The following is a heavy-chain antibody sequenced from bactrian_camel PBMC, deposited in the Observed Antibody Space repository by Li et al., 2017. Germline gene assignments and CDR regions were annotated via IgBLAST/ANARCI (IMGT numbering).Heavy chain of an antibody. V-gene: IGHV3-2*01. Sequence: QLVESGGGSVQPGGSLKLSCSASGIVIGSRCMGWFRQAPGKGLEWVSSIYSAASNTNYGDSVKGRFTISRDNARNTVYLQMNSLKSEDTALYYCVSSIWCSGNYCYPFNYWGLGTQVTVS. CDR2: IYSAASNT. CDR3: VSSIWCSGNYCYPFNY. J-gene: IGHJ4*01. D-gene: IGHD2*01. CDR1: GIVIGSRC.